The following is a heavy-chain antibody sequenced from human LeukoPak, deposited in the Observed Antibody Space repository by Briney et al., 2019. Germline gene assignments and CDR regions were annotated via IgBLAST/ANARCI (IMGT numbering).Heavy chain of an antibody. J-gene: IGHJ5*02. CDR2: IIPIFGTA. CDR1: GGTFSSYA. CDR3: ARALKYYDILTGSNWFDL. D-gene: IGHD3-9*01. Sequence: GASVKVSCKASGGTFSSYAISWVRQAPGQGLEWMGGIIPIFGTANYAQKFQGRVTITADKSTSTAYMELSSLRSEDTAVYYCARALKYYDILTGSNWFDLWGQGTLVTVSS. V-gene: IGHV1-69*06.